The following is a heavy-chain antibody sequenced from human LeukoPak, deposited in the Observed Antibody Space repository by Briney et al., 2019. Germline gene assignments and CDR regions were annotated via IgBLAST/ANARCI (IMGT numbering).Heavy chain of an antibody. CDR2: IIPILGIA. CDR3: ATPALGIAVAATYYFDY. J-gene: IGHJ4*02. V-gene: IGHV1-69*04. Sequence: SVKVSCKASGDTFSSYAMSWVRQAPGQGLEWMGRIIPILGIANYAQKFQGRVTITADKSTSTAYMELSSLRSEDTAVYYCATPALGIAVAATYYFDYWGQGTLVTVSS. D-gene: IGHD6-19*01. CDR1: GDTFSSYA.